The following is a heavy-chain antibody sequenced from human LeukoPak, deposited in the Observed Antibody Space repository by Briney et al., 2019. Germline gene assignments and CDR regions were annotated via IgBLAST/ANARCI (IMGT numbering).Heavy chain of an antibody. CDR2: INHSGST. CDR3: ARDGYSYGYRSFDY. J-gene: IGHJ4*02. CDR1: GGSFSGYY. D-gene: IGHD5-18*01. Sequence: KPSETLSLTCAVYGGSFSGYYWSWIRQPPGKGLEWIGEINHSGSTNYNPSLKSRVTISVDTSKDQFSLKLSSVTAADTAVYYCARDGYSYGYRSFDYWGQGTLVTVSS. V-gene: IGHV4-34*01.